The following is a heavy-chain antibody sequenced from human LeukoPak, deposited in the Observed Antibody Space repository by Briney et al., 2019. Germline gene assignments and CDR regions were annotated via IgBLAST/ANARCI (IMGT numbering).Heavy chain of an antibody. CDR1: GFTFSSYA. Sequence: GGSLRLSCAASGFTFSSYAMSWVRQAPGKGLEWVSAISGSGGSTYYADSVKGRFTISRDNSKNTLYLQMNSLRAEDTAVYYCXXXXXXXXGWSPYYFDYWGQGTLVTVSS. V-gene: IGHV3-23*01. D-gene: IGHD6-19*01. CDR3: XXXXXXXXGWSPYYFDY. J-gene: IGHJ4*02. CDR2: ISGSGGST.